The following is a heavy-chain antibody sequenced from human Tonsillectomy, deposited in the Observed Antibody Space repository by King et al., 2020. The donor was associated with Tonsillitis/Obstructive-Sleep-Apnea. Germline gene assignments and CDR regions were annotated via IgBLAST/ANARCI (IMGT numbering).Heavy chain of an antibody. CDR1: GFTFSNAW. D-gene: IGHD3-3*01. J-gene: IGHJ4*02. CDR2: IKSKTDGGTT. CDR3: TTGPPLLVLPRY. V-gene: IGHV3-15*01. Sequence: VQLVESGGGLVKPGGSLRLSCAASGFTFSNAWMSWVRQAPGKGLEWVGRIKSKTDGGTTDYAAPVKGRFTISRDDSKNTLYLQMNSLKTEDTAVYYCTTGPPLLVLPRYWGQGTLVTVSS.